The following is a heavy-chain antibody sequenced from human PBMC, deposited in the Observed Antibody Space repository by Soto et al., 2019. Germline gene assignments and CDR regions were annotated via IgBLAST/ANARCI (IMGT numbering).Heavy chain of an antibody. Sequence: YSVKLSCKASGGTFSSYAISWVRQAPGQGLEWMGGIIPIFGTANYAQKFQGRVTITADESTSTAYMELSSLRSEDTAVYYCARMGSEYSITQRGMAGRGQGATVTVSS. CDR2: IIPIFGTA. CDR1: GGTFSSYA. J-gene: IGHJ6*02. CDR3: ARMGSEYSITQRGMAG. V-gene: IGHV1-69*13. D-gene: IGHD6-6*01.